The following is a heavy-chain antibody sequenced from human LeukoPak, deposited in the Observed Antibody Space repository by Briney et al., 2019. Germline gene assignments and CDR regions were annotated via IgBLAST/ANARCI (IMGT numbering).Heavy chain of an antibody. J-gene: IGHJ3*02. Sequence: ASVKVSCKASGGTFSSYAISWVRQAPGQGLEWMGGIILIFGTANYAQKFQGRVTITTDESTSTAYMELSSLRSEDTAVYYCAREVRGSRAFDIWDQGTMVTVSS. CDR2: IILIFGTA. CDR1: GGTFSSYA. D-gene: IGHD1-26*01. V-gene: IGHV1-69*05. CDR3: AREVRGSRAFDI.